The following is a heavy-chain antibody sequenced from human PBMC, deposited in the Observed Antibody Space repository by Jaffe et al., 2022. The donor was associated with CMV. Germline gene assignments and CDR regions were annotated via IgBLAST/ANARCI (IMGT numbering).Heavy chain of an antibody. CDR1: GFTFTTYW. V-gene: IGHV3-7*03. CDR2: INQDGSEK. Sequence: EVQLVESGGDLVQPGGSLRLSCAASGFTFTTYWMSWVRQAPGKGLEWVASINQDGSEKFYVDSVKGRFTISRDNAKKSLYVQMNSLRAEDTAVFYCAREEFRLGYSYGLFDLWGQGTLVTVSS. D-gene: IGHD3-16*02. J-gene: IGHJ4*02. CDR3: AREEFRLGYSYGLFDL.